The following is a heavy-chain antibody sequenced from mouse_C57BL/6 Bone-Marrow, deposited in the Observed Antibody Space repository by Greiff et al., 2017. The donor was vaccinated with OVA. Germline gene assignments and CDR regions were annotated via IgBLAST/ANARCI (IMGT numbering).Heavy chain of an antibody. Sequence: VQLQQSGAELVRPGASVKLSCKASGYTFTDYYINWVKQRPGQGLEWIARIYTGSGNTYSNEKFKGKATLTAEKSSSTAYMQLSSLTSEDSAVYFCARGLWEDYAMYYWGPGPSVTVSS. CDR2: IYTGSGNT. J-gene: IGHJ4*01. V-gene: IGHV1-76*01. CDR3: ARGLWEDYAMYY. D-gene: IGHD4-1*01. CDR1: GYTFTDYY.